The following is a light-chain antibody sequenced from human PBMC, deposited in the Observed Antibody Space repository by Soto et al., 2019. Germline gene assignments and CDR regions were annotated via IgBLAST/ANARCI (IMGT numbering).Light chain of an antibody. Sequence: DIQMTQSPSTLSASVGDGVTITCRASQSISSWLAWYQQKPGKAPKVLIYDASSLESGVPSRSSGSGSGTEFTLTISSLQPEDFATYYCQQGYKTLTFGGGTKVDIK. J-gene: IGKJ4*01. CDR2: DAS. CDR3: QQGYKTLT. V-gene: IGKV1-5*01. CDR1: QSISSW.